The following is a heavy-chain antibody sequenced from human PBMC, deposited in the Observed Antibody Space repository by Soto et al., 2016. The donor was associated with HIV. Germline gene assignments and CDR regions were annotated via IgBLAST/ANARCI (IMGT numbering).Heavy chain of an antibody. V-gene: IGHV3-21*01. J-gene: IGHJ4*02. Sequence: EVQLVESGGGLVKPGGSLRLSCAASGFTFSRYSLNWVRQAPGKGLEWVSSISSSSSYIYYADSVKGRFTVSRDNAKNSLYLQMNSLRGEDMAVYYCARAETHSSNYQDWGQGTLVTVSS. CDR3: ARAETHSSNYQD. CDR2: ISSSSSYI. D-gene: IGHD6-13*01. CDR1: GFTFSRYS.